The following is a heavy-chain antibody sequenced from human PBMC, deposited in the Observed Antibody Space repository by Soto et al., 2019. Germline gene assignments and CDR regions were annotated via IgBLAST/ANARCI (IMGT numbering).Heavy chain of an antibody. CDR3: ASSTRTRGRLFDP. CDR2: IYNRGNT. V-gene: IGHV4-30-4*01. CDR1: GVSVSSGEHY. D-gene: IGHD2-2*01. J-gene: IGHJ5*02. Sequence: SETLSLTCTVSGVSVSSGEHYWSWIRQPPGRGLEWIGYIYNRGNTDYNPSLKSRVTMPIDTSKNQFSLKVRSVTAADTAVYYCASSTRTRGRLFDPWGQGTLVTVSS.